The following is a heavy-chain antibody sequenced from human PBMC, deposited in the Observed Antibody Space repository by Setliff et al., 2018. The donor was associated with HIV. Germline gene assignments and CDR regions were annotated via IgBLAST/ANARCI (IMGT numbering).Heavy chain of an antibody. D-gene: IGHD3-16*01. V-gene: IGHV3-48*01. Sequence: PGGSLRLSCAVSGFTFSSYGLSWVRQSPGKGLEWVSYISGSGSGVDYADSVKGRFTVSRDNARSSLYLQLNSLRSEDTAVYYCARDLIWGFDYWGQGTPVTVSS. CDR2: ISGSGSGV. CDR1: GFTFSSYG. J-gene: IGHJ4*02. CDR3: ARDLIWGFDY.